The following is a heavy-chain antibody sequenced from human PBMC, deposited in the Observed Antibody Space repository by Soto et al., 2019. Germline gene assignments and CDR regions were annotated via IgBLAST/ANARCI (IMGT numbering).Heavy chain of an antibody. CDR2: ISAYNGNT. D-gene: IGHD5-12*01. CDR3: AGVKHSGYDYYFDY. J-gene: IGHJ4*02. V-gene: IGHV1-18*01. Sequence: ASVKVSCKASGYTFTSYGISWVRQAPGQGLEWRGWISAYNGNTNYAQKLQGGVTMTTETSTSTAYMELRSLRSDDTAVYYCAGVKHSGYDYYFDYWGQGTLVTVSS. CDR1: GYTFTSYG.